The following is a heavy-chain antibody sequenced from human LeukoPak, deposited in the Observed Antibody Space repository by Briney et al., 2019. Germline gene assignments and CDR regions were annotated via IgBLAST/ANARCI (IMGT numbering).Heavy chain of an antibody. D-gene: IGHD5-18*01. CDR3: ARVWKDGGYSYDY. V-gene: IGHV3-48*02. CDR1: GFTFSSHS. CDR2: ISSSSSTI. Sequence: GGSLSLSCAASGFTFSSHSMNWVRQAPGKGLEWVSYISSSSSTIYYADSVKGRFTISRDNAKNSLYLQMNSLRDEDTAVYYCARVWKDGGYSYDYWGQGTLVTVSS. J-gene: IGHJ4*02.